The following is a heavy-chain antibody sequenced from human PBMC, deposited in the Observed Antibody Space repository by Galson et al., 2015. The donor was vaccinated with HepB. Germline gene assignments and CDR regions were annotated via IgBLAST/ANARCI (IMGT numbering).Heavy chain of an antibody. J-gene: IGHJ3*02. D-gene: IGHD3-22*01. Sequence: SVKVSCKASGGTFNIYALIWVRQAPGQGLEWMGGIIPLFGTANYAQKFQGRVTITADESTSTAYMALSSLRSEDTAVHYCARGYYYDSSGYYSGGFDIWGQGTKVTVSS. CDR2: IIPLFGTA. CDR3: ARGYYYDSSGYYSGGFDI. CDR1: GGTFNIYA. V-gene: IGHV1-69*13.